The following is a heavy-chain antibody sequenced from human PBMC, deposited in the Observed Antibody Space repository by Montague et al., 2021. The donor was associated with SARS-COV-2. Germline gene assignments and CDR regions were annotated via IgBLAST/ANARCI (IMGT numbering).Heavy chain of an antibody. Sequence: SLRLSCAASGFTFSNAWMSWVRQAPGKGLEWVGRIKSKTDGGTTDYAAPVKGRFTISRDDSKNTLYLQMNSLKTEDTAVYYCTTDFPHGSTNLGYCSGGSCYPEGYHFDXWAREPWSPSPQ. CDR2: IKSKTDGGTT. V-gene: IGHV3-15*01. CDR3: TTDFPHGSTNLGYCSGGSCYPEGYHFDX. CDR1: GFTFSNAW. D-gene: IGHD2-15*01. J-gene: IGHJ4*02.